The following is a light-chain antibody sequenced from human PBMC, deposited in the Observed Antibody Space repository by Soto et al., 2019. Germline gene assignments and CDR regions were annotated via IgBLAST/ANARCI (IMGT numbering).Light chain of an antibody. CDR1: QSVSSSY. CDR2: GAS. V-gene: IGKV3-15*01. J-gene: IGKJ1*01. Sequence: EFVLTHSPGTLSLSPCERATLSFSASQSVSSSYFAWYQQKPGQAPRVLIYGASTTAPGIPARFSGSGSGTEFTLTISSLQSEDSAVYHCQQYNDWPRTFGQGTKV. CDR3: QQYNDWPRT.